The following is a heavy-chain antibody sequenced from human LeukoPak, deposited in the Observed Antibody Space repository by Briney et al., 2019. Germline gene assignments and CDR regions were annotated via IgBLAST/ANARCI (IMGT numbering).Heavy chain of an antibody. V-gene: IGHV1-2*02. CDR1: GYTFTGYS. D-gene: IGHD6-19*01. CDR3: ARGVRYSSGWDDY. Sequence: GASVKVSCKASGYTFTGYSMHWVRQAPGQGLEWMGWINPNSGGTNYAQKFQGGVTMTRDTSISTAYMELSRLRSDDTAVYYCARGVRYSSGWDDYWGQGTLVTVSS. CDR2: INPNSGGT. J-gene: IGHJ4*02.